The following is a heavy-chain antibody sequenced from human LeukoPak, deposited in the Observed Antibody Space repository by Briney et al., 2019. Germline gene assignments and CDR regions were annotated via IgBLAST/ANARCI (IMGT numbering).Heavy chain of an antibody. D-gene: IGHD3-22*01. CDR2: IYHSGST. CDR3: ARENDSSGYAFDI. Sequence: SQTLSLTCAVSGGSISSGGYSWSWIRQPPGKGLEWIGYIYHSGSTYYNPSLKSRVTISVDRSKNQFPLKLSSVTAADTAVYYCARENDSSGYAFDIWGQGTMVTVSS. CDR1: GGSISSGGYS. V-gene: IGHV4-30-2*01. J-gene: IGHJ3*02.